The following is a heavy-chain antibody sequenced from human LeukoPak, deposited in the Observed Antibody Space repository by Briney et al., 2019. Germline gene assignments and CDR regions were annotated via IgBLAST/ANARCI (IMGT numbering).Heavy chain of an antibody. CDR1: GGSFSGYY. D-gene: IGHD2-21*02. Sequence: SETLPLTCAVYGGSFSGYYLSWIRQPQGKGLEWIGEINHSGSTNYNPSLKSRVTISVDTSKNQFSLKLSSVTAADTAVYYCAALVVTATRDYWGQGTLVTVSS. V-gene: IGHV4-34*01. J-gene: IGHJ4*02. CDR2: INHSGST. CDR3: AALVVTATRDY.